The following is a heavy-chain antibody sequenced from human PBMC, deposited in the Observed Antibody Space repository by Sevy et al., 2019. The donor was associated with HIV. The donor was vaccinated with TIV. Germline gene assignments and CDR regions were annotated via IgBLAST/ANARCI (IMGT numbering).Heavy chain of an antibody. J-gene: IGHJ4*02. CDR1: GGTLSSSDFY. Sequence: SETLSLTCTVSGGTLSSSDFYWIWIRQPPGQGLVWLGYIHYTGVTYYNSFLKSRVPMSVDTSEVQFSLRLSILTAADTALYYCANKRGYSHGPFDYWGQGILVTVSS. CDR2: IHYTGVT. CDR3: ANKRGYSHGPFDY. D-gene: IGHD5-12*01. V-gene: IGHV4-30-4*01.